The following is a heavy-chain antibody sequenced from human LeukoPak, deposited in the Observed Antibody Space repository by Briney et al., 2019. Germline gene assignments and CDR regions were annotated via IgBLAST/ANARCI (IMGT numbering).Heavy chain of an antibody. CDR1: GFTFSSYA. J-gene: IGHJ4*02. CDR2: ISYDGSNK. D-gene: IGHD5-24*01. CDR3: AKELEMAARLYYFDY. V-gene: IGHV3-30-3*01. Sequence: PGRSLRLSWAASGFTFSSYAMHWVRQAPGKGLEWVAIISYDGSNKYYADAVKGRFTISRDNSKNTLYLQMNSLRAEDTAVYYCAKELEMAARLYYFDYWGQGTLVTVSS.